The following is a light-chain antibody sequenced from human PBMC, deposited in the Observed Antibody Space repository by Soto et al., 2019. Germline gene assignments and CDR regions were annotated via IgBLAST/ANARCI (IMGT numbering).Light chain of an antibody. CDR2: ENS. J-gene: IGLJ3*02. CDR1: DSNIGAGSD. Sequence: QSVLTQPPSVSGAPGQRVTISCAGSDSNIGAGSDVHWYQHLPGTAHKLLIYENSNRPSGVPDRFSGSKSGTSGSLDITGLQAEYEADYYCQSYDSSLSVWMFGGGTKVTVL. V-gene: IGLV1-40*01. CDR3: QSYDSSLSVWM.